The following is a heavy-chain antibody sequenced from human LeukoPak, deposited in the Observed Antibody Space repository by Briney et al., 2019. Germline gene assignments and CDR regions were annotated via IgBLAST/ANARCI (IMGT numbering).Heavy chain of an antibody. V-gene: IGHV4-39*07. D-gene: IGHD2-15*01. Sequence: SETLSLTCSVSGGSISTTNHFWGWIRQPPGKGLEWIGSIYHSGTTYYYPSLQSRVTISVDTSKNQFSLNLSSVTAADTAVYYCARGYCSGGSCYYFDSWGQGTLVTVSS. CDR3: ARGYCSGGSCYYFDS. J-gene: IGHJ4*02. CDR1: GGSISTTNHF. CDR2: IYHSGTT.